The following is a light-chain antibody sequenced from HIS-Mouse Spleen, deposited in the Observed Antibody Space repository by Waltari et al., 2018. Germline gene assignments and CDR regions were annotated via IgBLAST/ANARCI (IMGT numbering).Light chain of an antibody. CDR1: SGHSSYA. CDR3: QTWGTGNVV. Sequence: QLVLTQSPSASASLGASVKLTCTLSSGHSSYAIAWHQQQPEKGPRYLMKLNSDGSHRKGDGIPDRFSVSSSGAERYLSISSLQSEDEADYYCQTWGTGNVVFGGGTKLTVL. V-gene: IGLV4-69*01. CDR2: LNSDGSH. J-gene: IGLJ2*01.